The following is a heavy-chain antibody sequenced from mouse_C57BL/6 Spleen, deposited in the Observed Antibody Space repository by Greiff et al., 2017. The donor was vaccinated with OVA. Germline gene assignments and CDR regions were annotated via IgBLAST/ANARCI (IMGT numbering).Heavy chain of an antibody. CDR2: IDPSDSYT. CDR1: GYTFTSYW. D-gene: IGHD4-1*01. V-gene: IGHV1-69*01. Sequence: QVQLQQPGAELVMPGASVKLSCKASGYTFTSYWMHWVKQRPGQGLEWIGEIDPSDSYTNYNQKFKAKSTLTVDKSSSTAYMQLSSLTSEDSAVYYCARSGEYYSDYWGQGTTLTVSS. J-gene: IGHJ2*01. CDR3: ARSGEYYSDY.